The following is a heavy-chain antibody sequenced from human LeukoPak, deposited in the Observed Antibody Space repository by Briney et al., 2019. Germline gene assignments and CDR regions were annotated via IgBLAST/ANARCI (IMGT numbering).Heavy chain of an antibody. D-gene: IGHD5-24*01. J-gene: IGHJ4*02. CDR3: ARRGVDGALDY. V-gene: IGHV3-48*04. CDR2: ISSSSSTI. Sequence: GGSLRLSCAASGFSFSSYSMNWVRQAPGKGLEWVSYISSSSSTIYYADSLKGRFTISRDNAKNSLYLQMNSLRAEDTAVYYCARRGVDGALDYWGQGTLVTVSS. CDR1: GFSFSSYS.